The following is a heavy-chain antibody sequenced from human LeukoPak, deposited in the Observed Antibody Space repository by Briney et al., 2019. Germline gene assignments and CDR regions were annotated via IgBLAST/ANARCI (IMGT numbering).Heavy chain of an antibody. J-gene: IGHJ4*02. CDR1: GFTFSSYE. V-gene: IGHV3-23*01. CDR2: VSGSGATT. D-gene: IGHD3-10*01. Sequence: GGSLTLSCAASGFTFSSYELKWVRQAPGKGLEWLSAVSGSGATTYYADSVKGRFTISRDNSKKTLFLQMNSLRAGDTAVYYCAKDLEYFFGSGSYTVDWWGRGALVTVSS. CDR3: AKDLEYFFGSGSYTVDW.